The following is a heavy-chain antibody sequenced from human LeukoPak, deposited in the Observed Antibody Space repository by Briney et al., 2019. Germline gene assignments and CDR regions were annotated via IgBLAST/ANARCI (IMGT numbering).Heavy chain of an antibody. CDR2: IYSSGST. D-gene: IGHD3-10*01. J-gene: IGHJ3*02. CDR1: GGSISSSNW. CDR3: ARSDGYGLVDI. V-gene: IGHV4-4*02. Sequence: SGTLSLTCAVSGGSISSSNWWSWVRQPPGKTLEWIGSIYSSGSTYYNSSLQSRVIIIIDTPKNHFSLTLSSVTAADTAVYYCARSDGYGLVDIWGQGTMVTVSS.